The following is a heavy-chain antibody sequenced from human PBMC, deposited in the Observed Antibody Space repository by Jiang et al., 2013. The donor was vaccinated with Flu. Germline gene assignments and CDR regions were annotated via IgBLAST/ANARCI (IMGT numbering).Heavy chain of an antibody. CDR1: GFTFSIYG. Sequence: QLLESGGGVVQPGRSLRLSCAASGFTFSIYGMHWVRQTPGKGLEWVAVMSYDGSNKYYADSVQGRFTISRDNSKNTLYLQMTSLRPEDTAVYYCAKDLARWDPTTFGSLYYYGMDVWGQGTTVTVSS. J-gene: IGHJ6*02. V-gene: IGHV3-30*18. D-gene: IGHD3-3*01. CDR2: MSYDGSNK. CDR3: AKDLARWDPTTFGSLYYYGMDV.